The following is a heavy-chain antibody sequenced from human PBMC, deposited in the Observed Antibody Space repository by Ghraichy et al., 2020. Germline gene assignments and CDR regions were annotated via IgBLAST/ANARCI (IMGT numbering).Heavy chain of an antibody. J-gene: IGHJ4*02. V-gene: IGHV3-23*01. CDR3: AKDRPMAGRGDWFC. D-gene: IGHD6-19*01. CDR2: ISGSGGGT. CDR1: GFTFSSYA. Sequence: LSLTCAASGFTFSSYAMSWVRQAPGKGLEWVSAISGSGGGTYYADSVKGRFTISRDNSKNTLYLKMNSLRAEDTAVYYCAKDRPMAGRGDWFCWGQGTLVTVSS.